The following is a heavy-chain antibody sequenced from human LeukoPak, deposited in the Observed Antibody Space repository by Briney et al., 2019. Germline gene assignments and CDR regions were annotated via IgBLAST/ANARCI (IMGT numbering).Heavy chain of an antibody. CDR3: ARDVGRFCTRGSCFSDA. Sequence: GGSLRLSCAGSGFQFNTYWISWIRQAPGKGLQRLGNIKEDGSETYYVGSPKGRLTISRDNAKNSSFLEMSSLGVEDTAVYYCARDVGRFCTRGSCFSDAWGQGTLVTVSS. J-gene: IGHJ5*02. D-gene: IGHD2-15*01. CDR1: GFQFNTYW. CDR2: IKEDGSET. V-gene: IGHV3-7*05.